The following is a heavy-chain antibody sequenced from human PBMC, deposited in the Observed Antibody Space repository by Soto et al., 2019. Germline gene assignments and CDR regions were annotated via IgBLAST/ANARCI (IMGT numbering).Heavy chain of an antibody. V-gene: IGHV3-30*03. CDR1: GFTFSSYG. J-gene: IGHJ5*02. CDR3: ATDPNRSSWYSNWFDP. D-gene: IGHD6-13*01. CDR2: ISYDGSNK. Sequence: QVQLVESGGGVVQPGRSLRLSCAASGFTFSSYGMHWVRQAPGKGLEWVAVISYDGSNKYYADSVKGRFTISRDNSKNTLYLQMNSLRAEDTAVYYCATDPNRSSWYSNWFDPWGQGTLVTVSS.